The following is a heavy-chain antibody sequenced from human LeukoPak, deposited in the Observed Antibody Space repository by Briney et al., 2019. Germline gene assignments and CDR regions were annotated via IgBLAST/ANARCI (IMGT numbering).Heavy chain of an antibody. CDR3: ARRRMATTSRWFDP. CDR2: IYYSGNT. J-gene: IGHJ5*02. D-gene: IGHD5-24*01. CDR1: GGSISSSSYY. V-gene: IGHV4-39*01. Sequence: PSETLSLTCTVSGGSISSSSYYWGWIRQPPGKGLEWIGSIYYSGNTYYNPSLKSRVTISVDTSKNQFSLKLTSVTAADTAVYYCARRRMATTSRWFDPWGQGTLVTVSS.